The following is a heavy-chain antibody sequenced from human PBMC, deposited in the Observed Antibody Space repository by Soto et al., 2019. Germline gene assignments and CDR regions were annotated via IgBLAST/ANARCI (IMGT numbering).Heavy chain of an antibody. D-gene: IGHD3-22*01. CDR1: GFTFSSYA. Sequence: GGSLRLSCAASGFTFSSYAMSWVRQAPGKGLEWVSAISGSGGSTYYADSVKGRFTISRDNSKNTLYLQMNSLRAEDTAVYYCSDYYDSSGYGYYYGMDVWGQGTTVTVSS. CDR3: SDYYDSSGYGYYYGMDV. J-gene: IGHJ6*02. V-gene: IGHV3-23*01. CDR2: ISGSGGST.